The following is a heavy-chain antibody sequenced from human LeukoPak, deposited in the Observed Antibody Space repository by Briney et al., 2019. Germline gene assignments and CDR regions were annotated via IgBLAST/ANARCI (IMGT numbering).Heavy chain of an antibody. J-gene: IGHJ4*02. CDR3: ARGPPALGDY. Sequence: PSETLSLTCAVYGGSFSGYYWSWIRQPPGKGLEWIGEINHSGSTNYNPSLKSRVTISVDTSNNHFSLQHSHFPTADTAVYYCARGPPALGDYWGQGTLVTVSS. CDR2: INHSGST. D-gene: IGHD2-15*01. CDR1: GGSFSGYY. V-gene: IGHV4-34*01.